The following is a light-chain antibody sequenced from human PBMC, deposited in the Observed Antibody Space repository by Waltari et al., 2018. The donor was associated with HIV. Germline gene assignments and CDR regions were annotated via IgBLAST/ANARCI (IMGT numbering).Light chain of an antibody. J-gene: IGLJ3*02. V-gene: IGLV1-47*01. CDR1: STNIGSNS. CDR2: KDK. Sequence: QSVLTQPPSASGTPGQRVTISCSGSSTNIGSNSVYWYQQFSGTAPKLLIYKDKQRPSGVPDRFSGSKSGTSASLAISGLRSEDEADYYCATWDGNLSGWVFGGGTKLTVL. CDR3: ATWDGNLSGWV.